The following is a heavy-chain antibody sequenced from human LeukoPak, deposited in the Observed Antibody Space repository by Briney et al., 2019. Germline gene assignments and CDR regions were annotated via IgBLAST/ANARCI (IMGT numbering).Heavy chain of an antibody. J-gene: IGHJ4*02. D-gene: IGHD6-13*01. V-gene: IGHV1-3*03. Sequence: ASVKVSCKASGYTFSNFAIHWLRQAPGHSPEWLGWINAGNGNTKYSQKFQGRVTITRDTSASTVYLELRSLTSEDMAVYFCARAGGPLSTIWYLFKNWALGTAVTASS. CDR1: GYTFSNFA. CDR3: ARAGGPLSTIWYLFKN. CDR2: INAGNGNT.